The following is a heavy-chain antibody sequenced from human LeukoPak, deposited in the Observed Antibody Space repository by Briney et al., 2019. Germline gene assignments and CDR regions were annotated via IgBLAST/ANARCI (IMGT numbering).Heavy chain of an antibody. Sequence: PGGSLRLSCATSGFTFSTYAMSWVRQAPGKGLEWVSGISGSGSSTYYADSVKGRFTISRDSSKNTLYLQMNSLRAEDTAVYYCARGSVTRRFDPWGQGTLVTVSS. J-gene: IGHJ5*02. D-gene: IGHD4-17*01. CDR2: ISGSGSST. CDR1: GFTFSTYA. CDR3: ARGSVTRRFDP. V-gene: IGHV3-23*01.